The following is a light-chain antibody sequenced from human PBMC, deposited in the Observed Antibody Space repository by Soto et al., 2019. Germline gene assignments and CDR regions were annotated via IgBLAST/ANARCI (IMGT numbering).Light chain of an antibody. CDR1: QSISTA. CDR2: DAS. J-gene: IGKJ2*01. CDR3: LQTYTVPLT. V-gene: IGKV1-39*01. Sequence: DIQMTQSPSSLSASVGDRVTITCRASQSISTALCWFQQKPGRAPTLLISDASTLQSGVPSRFSGSGFGTDFTLTISSLQPEDFAAYYCLQTYTVPLTFGQGTNLDIK.